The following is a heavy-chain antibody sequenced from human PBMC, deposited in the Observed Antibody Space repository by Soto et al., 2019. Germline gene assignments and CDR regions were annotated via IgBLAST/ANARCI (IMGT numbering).Heavy chain of an antibody. CDR3: AKVLHTVVVTALDS. J-gene: IGHJ4*02. Sequence: QVQLVESGGGVVQPGRSLRLSCAASGFSFSNYGMNWVRQAPGKGLEWVAVISYDGSSDYYADSVKGRFIISRDNSNNTLYLQMNGLRADDTATYYCAKVLHTVVVTALDSWGQGTLLTVSS. CDR2: ISYDGSSD. V-gene: IGHV3-30*18. CDR1: GFSFSNYG. D-gene: IGHD2-21*02.